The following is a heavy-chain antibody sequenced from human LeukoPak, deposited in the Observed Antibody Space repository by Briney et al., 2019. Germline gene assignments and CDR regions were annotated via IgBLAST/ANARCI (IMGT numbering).Heavy chain of an antibody. D-gene: IGHD5-18*01. J-gene: IGHJ4*02. CDR2: LSSSGGST. CDR3: ARVTLGYSYGPPDS. V-gene: IGHV3-23*01. Sequence: PGGSPRLSCAASGFTVSSNYMSWVRQAPGKGLEWVSGLSSSGGSTYYADSVKGRFTISRDNPKNTLFLQMNSPRAEDTAVYYCARVTLGYSYGPPDSWGQGTLVTVSS. CDR1: GFTVSSNY.